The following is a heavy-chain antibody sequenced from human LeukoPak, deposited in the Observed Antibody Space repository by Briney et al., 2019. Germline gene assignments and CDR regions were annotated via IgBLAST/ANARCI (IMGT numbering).Heavy chain of an antibody. D-gene: IGHD3-22*01. V-gene: IGHV3-48*04. J-gene: IGHJ6*02. CDR2: ISSSSSTI. CDR1: GFTFSSYS. Sequence: PGGSLRLSCAASGFTFSSYSMNWVRQAPGKGLEWVSYISSSSSTIYYADSVKGRFTISRDNAKNSLYLQMNSLRAEDTAVYYCARDTSYYYDSSGYLPVGYYYGMDVWGQGTTVTVSS. CDR3: ARDTSYYYDSSGYLPVGYYYGMDV.